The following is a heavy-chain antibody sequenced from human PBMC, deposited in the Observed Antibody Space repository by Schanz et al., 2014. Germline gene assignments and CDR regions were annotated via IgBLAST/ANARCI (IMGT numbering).Heavy chain of an antibody. D-gene: IGHD5-12*01. CDR1: GFTFNNYG. Sequence: QAQLVESGGGVVQPGRSLRLSCAASGFTFNNYGMHWVRQAPGKGLEWVALIYYDGSDKYYADFVEGRFTISRDNSQNTLYLQMNSLRAEDTAVYYCAKGFGGYDLVLDYWGQGTLVTVSS. V-gene: IGHV3-30*18. J-gene: IGHJ4*02. CDR3: AKGFGGYDLVLDY. CDR2: IYYDGSDK.